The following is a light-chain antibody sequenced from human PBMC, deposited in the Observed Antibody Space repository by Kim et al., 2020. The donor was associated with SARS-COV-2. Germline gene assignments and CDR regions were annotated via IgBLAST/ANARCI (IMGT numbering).Light chain of an antibody. CDR2: DAS. J-gene: IGKJ2*01. V-gene: IGKV3-11*01. Sequence: EIVLTRSPATLSLSPGERATLSCRASKSVSSYLAWYQQKPGQAPRLLIYDASNRATGIPARFSGSGSGTDFTLTISSLEPEDFAVYYCQQRSNWPYTFGQGTKLEI. CDR3: QQRSNWPYT. CDR1: KSVSSY.